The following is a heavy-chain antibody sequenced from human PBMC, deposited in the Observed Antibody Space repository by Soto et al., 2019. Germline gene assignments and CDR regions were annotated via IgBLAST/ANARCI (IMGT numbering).Heavy chain of an antibody. Sequence: SETLSLTCTVSGGSISSGGYYWSWIRQHPGKGLEWIGYIYYSGSTYYNPSLKSRVTISVDTSKNQFSLKLSSVTAADTAVYYCASNDPYYYDSSGDFFDYWGQGTLVTVSS. CDR1: GGSISSGGYY. V-gene: IGHV4-31*03. J-gene: IGHJ4*02. CDR3: ASNDPYYYDSSGDFFDY. CDR2: IYYSGST. D-gene: IGHD3-22*01.